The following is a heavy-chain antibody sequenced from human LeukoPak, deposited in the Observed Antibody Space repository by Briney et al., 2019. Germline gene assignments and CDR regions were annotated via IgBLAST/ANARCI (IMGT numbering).Heavy chain of an antibody. CDR2: IRSKAYGGTT. CDR3: TRADCSSTSCYRNY. V-gene: IGHV3-49*04. CDR1: GFTFGDYA. J-gene: IGHJ4*02. D-gene: IGHD2-2*02. Sequence: GGSLRLSCTASGFTFGDYAMSWVRQAPGKGLEWVGFIRSKAYGGTTEYAASVKGRFTISRDDSKSIAYLQMNSLKTEDTAVYYCTRADCSSTSCYRNYWGQGTLVTVSS.